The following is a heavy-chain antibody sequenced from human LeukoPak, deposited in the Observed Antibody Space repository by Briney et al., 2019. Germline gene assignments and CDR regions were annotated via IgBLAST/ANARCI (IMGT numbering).Heavy chain of an antibody. CDR3: ARIYSYGTFFDY. J-gene: IGHJ4*02. V-gene: IGHV4-39*01. Sequence: SETLSLTCTVSGGSISSSSYHWGWIRQPPGKGLEWIGSIYYSGSTYYNPSLKSRVTISVDTSKNQFSLKLSSVTAADTAVYYCARIYSYGTFFDYWGQGTLVTVSS. D-gene: IGHD5-18*01. CDR1: GGSISSSSYH. CDR2: IYYSGST.